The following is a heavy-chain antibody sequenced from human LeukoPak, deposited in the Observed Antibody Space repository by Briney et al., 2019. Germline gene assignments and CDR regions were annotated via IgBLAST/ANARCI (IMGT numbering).Heavy chain of an antibody. CDR1: GFTFSSYA. CDR3: AKTDADEYYDFWSGYIYYFDY. V-gene: IGHV3-23*01. J-gene: IGHJ4*02. Sequence: GGSLRLSCAASGFTFSSYAMSWVRQAPGKGLEWVSAISGSGGSTYYADSVKGRFTISSDNSKNTLYLQMNSLRAEDTAVYYCAKTDADEYYDFWSGYIYYFDYWGQGTLVTVSS. CDR2: ISGSGGST. D-gene: IGHD3-3*01.